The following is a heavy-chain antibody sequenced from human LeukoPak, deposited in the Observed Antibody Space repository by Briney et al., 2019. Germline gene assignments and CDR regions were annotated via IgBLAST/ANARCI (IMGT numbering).Heavy chain of an antibody. Sequence: PSETLSLTCTVSGGSISISSYYWGWIRQPPGKGLEWIGSIYYSGSTYYNPSLKSRVTISVDTSKNQFSLKLSSVTAADTAVYYCAREKAARPYYYGMDVWGQGTTVTVSS. J-gene: IGHJ6*02. CDR2: IYYSGST. D-gene: IGHD6-6*01. CDR3: AREKAARPYYYGMDV. CDR1: GGSISISSYY. V-gene: IGHV4-39*07.